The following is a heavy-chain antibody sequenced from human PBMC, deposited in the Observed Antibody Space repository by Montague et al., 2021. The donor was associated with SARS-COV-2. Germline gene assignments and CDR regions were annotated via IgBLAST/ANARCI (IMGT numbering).Heavy chain of an antibody. Sequence: SLRLSLSASEFPFNTYTMTWVRQAPGKGLEWVSFIFGSGAGKYYADSVQGRFTISRDNSKNTLYLQLHSLRAEDTAVYYCAKNGGSGSLVYWHFDLWGRGTPVAVSS. CDR1: EFPFNTYT. V-gene: IGHV3-23*01. J-gene: IGHJ2*01. CDR3: AKNGGSGSLVYWHFDL. CDR2: IFGSGAGK. D-gene: IGHD2-8*01.